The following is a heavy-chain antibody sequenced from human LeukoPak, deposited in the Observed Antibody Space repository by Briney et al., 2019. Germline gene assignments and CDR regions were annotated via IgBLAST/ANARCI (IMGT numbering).Heavy chain of an antibody. CDR1: GGSISAYY. D-gene: IGHD1-26*01. Sequence: SKTLSLTCTVSGGSISAYYWSWIRQTPGKGLEWIVYVHDSGTTNYNPSLKGRVTISSDTSKNQFSLNLRSVSAADTATYYCARHGGSLGYFDYWGHGTLVTVSS. J-gene: IGHJ4*01. CDR3: ARHGGSLGYFDY. CDR2: VHDSGTT. V-gene: IGHV4-59*08.